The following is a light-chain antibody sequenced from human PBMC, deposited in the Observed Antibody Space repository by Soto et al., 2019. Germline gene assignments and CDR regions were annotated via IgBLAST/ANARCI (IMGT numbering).Light chain of an antibody. CDR2: EVS. CDR3: SSYTSSSTLV. J-gene: IGLJ3*02. V-gene: IGLV2-14*01. CDR1: SSDVGGYNY. Sequence: QSVRTQPGSGSGSPGQSITISCTGTSSDVGGYNYVSWYQQHPGKAPKLMIYEVSNRPSGVSNRFSGSKSGNTASLTISGLQAEGEADYYCSSYTSSSTLVFGGGTKVTVL.